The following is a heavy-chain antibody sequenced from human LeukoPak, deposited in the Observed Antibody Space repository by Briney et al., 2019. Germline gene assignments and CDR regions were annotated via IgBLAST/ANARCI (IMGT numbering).Heavy chain of an antibody. D-gene: IGHD6-19*01. CDR3: ARSIAVAGRLFDY. J-gene: IGHJ4*02. CDR2: INHSGST. Sequence: SETLSLTCTVSGGSISSYYWSWIRQPPGKGLEWIGEINHSGSTNYNPSLKSRVTISVDTSKNQFSLKLSSVTAADTAVYYCARSIAVAGRLFDYWGQGTLVTVSS. V-gene: IGHV4-34*01. CDR1: GGSISSYY.